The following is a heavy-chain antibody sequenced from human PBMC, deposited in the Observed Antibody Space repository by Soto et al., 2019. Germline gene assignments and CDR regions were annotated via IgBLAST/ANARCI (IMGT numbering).Heavy chain of an antibody. Sequence: GGSLRLSCAASGFTVSSNYMSWVRQAPGKGLEWVSVIYSGGSTYYADSVKGRFTISRDNSKNTLYLQMNSLRAEDTAVYYCARVCGSYYGAFDIWGQGTMVTVSS. CDR2: IYSGGST. V-gene: IGHV3-53*01. J-gene: IGHJ3*02. CDR1: GFTVSSNY. CDR3: ARVCGSYYGAFDI. D-gene: IGHD1-26*01.